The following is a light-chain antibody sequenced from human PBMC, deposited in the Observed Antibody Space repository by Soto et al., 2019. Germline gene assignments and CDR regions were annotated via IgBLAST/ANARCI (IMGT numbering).Light chain of an antibody. J-gene: IGKJ1*01. CDR1: QSIGSK. V-gene: IGKV3-15*01. CDR3: QQYNNWPPWT. CDR2: AAS. Sequence: EIVMTQSPATLSLSPGERATLSCRAMQSIGSKLAGYQQKPGQAPRLLIYAASIRATDFPARFSGSGSGTEFPLTISGLQSDDFAVYFCQQYNNWPPWTFVHGTKVEIK.